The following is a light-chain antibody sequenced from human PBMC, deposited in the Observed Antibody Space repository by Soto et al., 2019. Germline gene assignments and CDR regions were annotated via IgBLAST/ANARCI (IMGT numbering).Light chain of an antibody. V-gene: IGLV1-40*01. J-gene: IGLJ1*01. CDR2: GNS. CDR1: SSNIGAGYD. Sequence: VLTQPPSVSGAPGQRVTISCTGSSSNIGAGYDVHWYQQLPGTAPKLLIYGNSNRPSGVPDRFSGSKSGTSASLAITGLQAEDEADYYCQSYDSSHYVFGTGTKLTVL. CDR3: QSYDSSHYV.